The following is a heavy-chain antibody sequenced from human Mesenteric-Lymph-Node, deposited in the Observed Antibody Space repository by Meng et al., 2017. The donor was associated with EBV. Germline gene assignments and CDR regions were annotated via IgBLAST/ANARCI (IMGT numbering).Heavy chain of an antibody. D-gene: IGHD1-14*01. V-gene: IGHV1-18*01. CDR3: ARGDGMAFF. J-gene: IGHJ4*02. CDR2: ISGYDAKT. Sequence: QVELARSGAEVKRPGASVKDACKASGYTFSAHGISWVRQDPGQGLEWMGWISGYDAKTNYAPKLQDRVTMTTDTSTSTAYMELRSLRSDDTAVYYCARGDGMAFFWGQGTLVTVSS. CDR1: GYTFSAHG.